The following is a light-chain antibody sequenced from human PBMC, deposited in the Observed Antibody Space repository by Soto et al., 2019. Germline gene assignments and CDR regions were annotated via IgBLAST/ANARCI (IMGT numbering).Light chain of an antibody. CDR3: QRDARAPMGT. CDR2: AAS. Sequence: ETVLKMSTAALSLSGEECTSLSCRAIQTVSSSFLAWYQQKPGQAPRLLIYAASARATGIPDRFSGIGSGTDFTLTICRLDPEDFAVYYCQRDARAPMGTCGQGTKVDIK. J-gene: IGKJ1*01. CDR1: QTVSSSF. V-gene: IGKV3-20*01.